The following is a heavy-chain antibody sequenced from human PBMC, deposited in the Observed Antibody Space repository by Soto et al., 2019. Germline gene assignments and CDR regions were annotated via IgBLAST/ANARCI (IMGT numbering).Heavy chain of an antibody. CDR2: IIPIFGTA. CDR1: GGTFSSYA. V-gene: IGHV1-69*13. Sequence: ASVKVSCKASGGTFSSYAISWVRQAPGQGLEWMGGIIPIFGTANYAQKFQGRVTITADESTSQFSLHLTSVTAADTAVYYCARGLFSSGWYSYFDPWGQGTPVTVSS. J-gene: IGHJ5*02. D-gene: IGHD6-19*01. CDR3: ARGLFSSGWYSYFDP.